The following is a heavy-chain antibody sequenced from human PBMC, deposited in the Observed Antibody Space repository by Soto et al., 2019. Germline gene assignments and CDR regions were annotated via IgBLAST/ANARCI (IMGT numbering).Heavy chain of an antibody. CDR1: GFTFSSYG. CDR3: ARDMEATPYYYYGMDV. J-gene: IGHJ6*02. D-gene: IGHD5-12*01. V-gene: IGHV3-33*01. Sequence: PGGSLRLSCAASGFTFSSYGMHWVRQAPGKGLEWVAVIWYDGSNKYYADSVKGRFTISRDNSKNTLYLQMNSLRAEDTAVYYCARDMEATPYYYYGMDVWGQGTTVTVSS. CDR2: IWYDGSNK.